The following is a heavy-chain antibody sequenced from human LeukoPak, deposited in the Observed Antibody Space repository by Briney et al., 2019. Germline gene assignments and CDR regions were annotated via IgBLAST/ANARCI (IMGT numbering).Heavy chain of an antibody. CDR2: ISGSSDII. Sequence: GGSLRLSCAASGFTFSSYWMSWVRQAPGKGLEWVSYISGSSDIIHYTESVKGRFTISRDNAKNSVYLQMNSLRAEDTALYYCARDWSSGRHDEYFPHWGQGTLVTVSS. D-gene: IGHD1-26*01. J-gene: IGHJ1*01. CDR1: GFTFSSYW. CDR3: ARDWSSGRHDEYFPH. V-gene: IGHV3-48*01.